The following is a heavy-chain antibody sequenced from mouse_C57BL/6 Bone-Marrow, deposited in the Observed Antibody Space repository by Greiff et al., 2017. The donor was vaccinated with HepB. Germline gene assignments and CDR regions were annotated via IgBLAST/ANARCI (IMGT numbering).Heavy chain of an antibody. D-gene: IGHD1-1*01. V-gene: IGHV1-69*01. CDR1: GYTFTSYW. CDR3: ARSGDYGSSYNY. J-gene: IGHJ2*01. CDR2: IDPSDSYT. Sequence: QVHVKQPGAELVMPGASVKLSCKASGYTFTSYWMHWVKQRPGQGLEWIGEIDPSDSYTNYNQKFKGKSTLTVDKSSSTAYMQLSSLTSEDSAVYYCARSGDYGSSYNYWGQGTTLTVSS.